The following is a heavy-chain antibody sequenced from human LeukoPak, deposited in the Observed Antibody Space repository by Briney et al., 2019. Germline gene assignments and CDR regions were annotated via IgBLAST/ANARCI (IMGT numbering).Heavy chain of an antibody. Sequence: GGSLRLSCAASGFTFSSYTMNWVRQAPGKGLGWVSSISSSSSYIYYADSVKGRFTISRDNAKNSLYLQMNSLRAEDTAVYYCAGAPRPSQGWGQGTLVTVSS. CDR3: AGAPRPSQG. J-gene: IGHJ4*02. V-gene: IGHV3-21*01. CDR1: GFTFSSYT. CDR2: ISSSSSYI.